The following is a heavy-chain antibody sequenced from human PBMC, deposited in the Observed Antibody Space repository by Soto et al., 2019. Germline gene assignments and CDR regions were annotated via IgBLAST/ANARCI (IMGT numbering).Heavy chain of an antibody. D-gene: IGHD6-13*01. V-gene: IGHV3-30*18. Sequence: TGGSLRLSCAASGFTFSSYGMHWVRQAPGKGLEWVAVISYDGSNKYYADSVKGRFTISRDNSKNTLYLQMNSLRAEDTAVYYCAKSRRGIAAVGPYYYGMDVWGQGTTVTVSS. CDR3: AKSRRGIAAVGPYYYGMDV. CDR1: GFTFSSYG. CDR2: ISYDGSNK. J-gene: IGHJ6*02.